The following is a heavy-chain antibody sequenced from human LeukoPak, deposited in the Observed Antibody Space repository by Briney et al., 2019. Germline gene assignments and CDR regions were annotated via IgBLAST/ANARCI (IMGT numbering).Heavy chain of an antibody. CDR2: IWYDGSNK. V-gene: IGHV3-33*01. J-gene: IGHJ6*02. CDR3: AREALYDSKSGMDV. D-gene: IGHD3-22*01. CDR1: GFTFSSYG. Sequence: GGSLRLSCAASGFTFSSYGMHWVRQAPGKGLEWVAVIWYDGSNKYYADSVKGRFTISRDNSKNTLYLQMNSLRAEDTAVHYCAREALYDSKSGMDVWGQGTMVTVSS.